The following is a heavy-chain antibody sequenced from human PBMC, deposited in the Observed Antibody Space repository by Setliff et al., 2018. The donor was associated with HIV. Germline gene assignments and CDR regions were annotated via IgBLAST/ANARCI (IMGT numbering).Heavy chain of an antibody. CDR2: INSRGDSD. Sequence: GGSLRLSCAVSGFTFRSYEMSWVRQAPGKGLEWISYINSRGDSDHYADSVKGRFTISRDNAKSSLSLQMHNLRAEDTATYYCARNWDFYNSGSLVFDYWGQGTLVTVSS. D-gene: IGHD3-10*01. CDR1: GFTFRSYE. CDR3: ARNWDFYNSGSLVFDY. J-gene: IGHJ4*02. V-gene: IGHV3-48*03.